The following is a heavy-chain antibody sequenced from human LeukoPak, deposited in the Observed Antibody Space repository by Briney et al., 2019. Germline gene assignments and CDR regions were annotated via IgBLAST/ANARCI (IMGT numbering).Heavy chain of an antibody. Sequence: SETLSLTCTVSGGSISSYYWSSVRQPPGKGLEWIGYIYYSGSTNYNPSLKSRVTISVDTSKNQFSLKLSSVTAADTAVYYCARAYSSSWYPLYNWFDPWGQGTLVTVSS. V-gene: IGHV4-59*01. CDR2: IYYSGST. D-gene: IGHD6-13*01. CDR1: GGSISSYY. J-gene: IGHJ5*02. CDR3: ARAYSSSWYPLYNWFDP.